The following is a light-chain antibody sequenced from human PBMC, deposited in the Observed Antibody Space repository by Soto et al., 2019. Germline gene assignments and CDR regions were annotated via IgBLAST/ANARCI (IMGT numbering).Light chain of an antibody. V-gene: IGLV2-14*03. J-gene: IGLJ1*01. Sequence: QSVLTQPASVSGSPGQSMTISCTGTSSDVGGYNYVSWYQHHPGKAPKLMIYDVSNRPSGVSNRFSGSKSGDTASLTISGLQAEDEADYYCSSYTSSSTEVFGTGTKVPS. CDR2: DVS. CDR3: SSYTSSSTEV. CDR1: SSDVGGYNY.